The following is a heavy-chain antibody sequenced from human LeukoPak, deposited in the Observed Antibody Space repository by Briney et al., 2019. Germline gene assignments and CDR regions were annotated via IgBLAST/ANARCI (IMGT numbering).Heavy chain of an antibody. J-gene: IGHJ4*02. Sequence: GESLKISCKGSGYIFANYCIAWVRPMPGKGLEWMGSIYPDNSDTRYSPSFQGQVTISADKSIATAYLQWSSLKASDTAMYYCARPVEMATSPFDYWGQGALVTVSS. V-gene: IGHV5-51*01. CDR1: GYIFANYC. CDR2: IYPDNSDT. CDR3: ARPVEMATSPFDY. D-gene: IGHD5-24*01.